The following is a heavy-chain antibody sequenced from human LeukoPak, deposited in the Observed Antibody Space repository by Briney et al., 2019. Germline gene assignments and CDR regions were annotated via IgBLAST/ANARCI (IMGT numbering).Heavy chain of an antibody. Sequence: GGSLRLSCAASGFTFSSYAMSWVRQAPGKGLEWVSAISRSGGSTYYADSVKGRFTISRDNSKNTLYLQMNSLTADDTAVYYCAMYCSSTSCSYFDYWGQGTLVTVSS. D-gene: IGHD2-2*01. J-gene: IGHJ4*02. CDR1: GFTFSSYA. CDR2: ISRSGGST. V-gene: IGHV3-23*01. CDR3: AMYCSSTSCSYFDY.